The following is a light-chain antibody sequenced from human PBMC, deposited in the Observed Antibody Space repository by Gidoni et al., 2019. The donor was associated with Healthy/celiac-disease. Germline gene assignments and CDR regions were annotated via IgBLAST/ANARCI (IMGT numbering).Light chain of an antibody. Sequence: QSVLTQPPSASGPPGPRVTIPCSGRSSNIGSNTVHWYQQHPGTAPKLLIYSNDQRPSGVPDRFSGSKSATSASLAISGLQSEDEADYYCAAWDDSLNGVVFGGGTKLTVL. CDR2: SND. CDR3: AAWDDSLNGVV. CDR1: SSNIGSNT. J-gene: IGLJ2*01. V-gene: IGLV1-44*01.